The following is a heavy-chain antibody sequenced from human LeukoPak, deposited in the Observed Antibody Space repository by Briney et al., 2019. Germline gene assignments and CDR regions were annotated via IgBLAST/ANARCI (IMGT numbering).Heavy chain of an antibody. Sequence: ASVKVSCKASGYTFTSYGISWVRQAPGQGLEWMGWISAYNGNTNYAQKLQGRVTMTTDTSTSTAYVELRSLRSDDTAVYYCARVGGATPNSGYWGQGTLVTVSS. CDR2: ISAYNGNT. CDR3: ARVGGATPNSGY. D-gene: IGHD1-26*01. J-gene: IGHJ1*01. CDR1: GYTFTSYG. V-gene: IGHV1-18*01.